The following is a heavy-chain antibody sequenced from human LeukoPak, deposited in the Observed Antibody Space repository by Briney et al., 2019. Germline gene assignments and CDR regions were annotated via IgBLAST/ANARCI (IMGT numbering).Heavy chain of an antibody. CDR2: ISPTGIYI. CDR1: GFTLRGHS. J-gene: IGHJ4*02. V-gene: IGHV3-21*01. Sequence: PGGSLRLSCAANGFTLRGHSMNWVRQAPGKGLDWVSSISPTGIYIYYQDSVKGRFTISRDDAKNSLYLEMDSLRAEDTALYYCARSSAGGWYLDYWGQGTLVTVSS. D-gene: IGHD6-19*01. CDR3: ARSSAGGWYLDY.